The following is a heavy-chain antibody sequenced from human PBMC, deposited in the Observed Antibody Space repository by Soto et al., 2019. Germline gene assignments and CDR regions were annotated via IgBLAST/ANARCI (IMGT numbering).Heavy chain of an antibody. J-gene: IGHJ6*02. Sequence: SETLSLTCTVSGGSISSSSYYWGWIRQPPGKGLEWIGSIYYSGSTNYNPSLKSRVTISVDTSKNQFSLKLSSVTAADTAVYYCARDFGEGGMDVWGQGTTVTVSS. D-gene: IGHD3-10*01. CDR3: ARDFGEGGMDV. V-gene: IGHV4-39*07. CDR1: GGSISSSSYY. CDR2: IYYSGST.